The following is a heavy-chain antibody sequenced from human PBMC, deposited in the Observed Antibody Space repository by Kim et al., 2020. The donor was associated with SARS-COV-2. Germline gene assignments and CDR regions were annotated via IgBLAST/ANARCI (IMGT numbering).Heavy chain of an antibody. Sequence: SETLSLTCTVSGGSISSSSYYWGWIRQPPGKGLEWIGSIYYSGSTYYNPSLKSRVTISVDTSKNQFSLKLSSVTAADTAVYYCARRGCSSTSCYGDNWFDPWGQGTLVTVSS. CDR2: IYYSGST. V-gene: IGHV4-39*01. CDR1: GGSISSSSYY. J-gene: IGHJ5*02. CDR3: ARRGCSSTSCYGDNWFDP. D-gene: IGHD2-2*01.